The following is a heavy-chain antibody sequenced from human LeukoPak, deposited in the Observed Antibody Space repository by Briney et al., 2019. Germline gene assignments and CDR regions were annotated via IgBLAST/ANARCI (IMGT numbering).Heavy chain of an antibody. J-gene: IGHJ4*02. CDR2: ISWNSGSI. CDR3: AKIFAFGEYGAFDY. V-gene: IGHV3-9*01. CDR1: GFTFDDYA. D-gene: IGHD3-10*01. Sequence: TGGSLRLSCAASGFTFDDYAMHWVRQAPGKGLEWVSGISWNSGSIGYADSVKGRFTISRDNAKNSLYLQMSSLRAEDTALYYCAKIFAFGEYGAFDYWGQGTLVTVSS.